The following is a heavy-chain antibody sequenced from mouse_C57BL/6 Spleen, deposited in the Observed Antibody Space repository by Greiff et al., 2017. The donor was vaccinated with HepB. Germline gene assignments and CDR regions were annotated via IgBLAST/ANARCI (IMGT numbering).Heavy chain of an antibody. Sequence: QVQLQQPGAELVKPGASVKLSCKASGYTFTSYWMQWVKQRPGQGLEWIGEIDPSDSYTNYNQKFKGKATLTVDTSSSTAYMQLSSLTSEDSAVYYCARVITTVVAPAYWGQGTLVTVSA. V-gene: IGHV1-50*01. CDR3: ARVITTVVAPAY. CDR2: IDPSDSYT. CDR1: GYTFTSYW. J-gene: IGHJ3*01. D-gene: IGHD1-1*01.